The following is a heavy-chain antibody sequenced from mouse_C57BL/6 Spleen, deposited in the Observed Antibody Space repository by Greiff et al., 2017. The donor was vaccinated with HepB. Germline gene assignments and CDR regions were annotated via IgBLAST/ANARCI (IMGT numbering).Heavy chain of an antibody. Sequence: QVQLQQPGAELVKPGASVKLSCKASGYTFTSYWMQWVKQSPGQGLEWIGAIDPSDSYTNYNQKVKGKATLTVDTSSSTAYMQLSSLTAEDSAVYYCARGDSWYFDVWGTGTTVTVSS. CDR1: GYTFTSYW. J-gene: IGHJ1*03. CDR2: IDPSDSYT. V-gene: IGHV1-50*01. CDR3: ARGDSWYFDV.